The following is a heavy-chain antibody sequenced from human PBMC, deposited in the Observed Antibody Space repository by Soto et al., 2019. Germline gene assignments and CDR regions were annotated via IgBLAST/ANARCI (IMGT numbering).Heavy chain of an antibody. Sequence: QVQLVQSGAEVKKPGASVKVSCKASGYTFTSYDINWVRQATGQGLEWMGWMNPNSGNTGYAQKFQGRVTMARNTSISTACMELSSLRSEDTAVYYWARGPVTWCGELWSGHGMDVWGQGTTVTVSS. D-gene: IGHD3-10*01. CDR1: GYTFTSYD. CDR3: ARGPVTWCGELWSGHGMDV. V-gene: IGHV1-8*01. J-gene: IGHJ6*02. CDR2: MNPNSGNT.